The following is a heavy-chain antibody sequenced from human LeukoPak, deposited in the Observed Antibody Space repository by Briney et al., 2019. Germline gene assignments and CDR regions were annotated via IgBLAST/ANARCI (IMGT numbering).Heavy chain of an antibody. CDR3: ARSRIAVALDAFDI. D-gene: IGHD6-19*01. V-gene: IGHV1-18*01. CDR2: ISAYNGNT. J-gene: IGHJ3*02. CDR1: GYTFTSYG. Sequence: AASVKVSCKASGYTFTSYGISWVRQAPGQGLEWRGWISAYNGNTNYAQKLQGRVTMTTDTSTSTAYMELRSLRSDDTAVYYCARSRIAVALDAFDIWGQGTMVTVSS.